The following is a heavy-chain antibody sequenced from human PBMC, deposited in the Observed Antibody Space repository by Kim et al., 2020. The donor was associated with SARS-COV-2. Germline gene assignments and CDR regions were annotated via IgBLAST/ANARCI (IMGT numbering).Heavy chain of an antibody. D-gene: IGHD3-22*01. CDR1: GFTFDDYA. CDR2: ISWNSGSI. CDR3: AKDITYYDSSGYAFDY. Sequence: GGSLRLSCAASGFTFDDYAMHWVRQAPGKGLEWVSGISWNSGSIGYADSVKGRFTISRDNAKNSLYLQMNSLRAEDTALYYCAKDITYYDSSGYAFDYWGQGTLVTVSS. V-gene: IGHV3-9*01. J-gene: IGHJ4*02.